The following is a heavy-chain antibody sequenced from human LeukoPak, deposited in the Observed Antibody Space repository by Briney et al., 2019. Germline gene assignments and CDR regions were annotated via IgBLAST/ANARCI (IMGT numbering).Heavy chain of an antibody. Sequence: SETLSLTCTVSGGSISSSSYYWGWIRQPPGKGLEWIGSIYYSGSTYYNPSLKSRVTISVDTSKNQFSLKLSSVTAADTAVYYCASGLRFLEWSIYYFDYWGQGTLVTVS. CDR3: ASGLRFLEWSIYYFDY. CDR2: IYYSGST. D-gene: IGHD3-3*01. CDR1: GGSISSSSYY. J-gene: IGHJ4*02. V-gene: IGHV4-39*01.